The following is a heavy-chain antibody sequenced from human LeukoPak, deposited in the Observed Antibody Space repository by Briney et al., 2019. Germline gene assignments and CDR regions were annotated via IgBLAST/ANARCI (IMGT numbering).Heavy chain of an antibody. J-gene: IGHJ5*02. D-gene: IGHD6-13*01. CDR2: ISAYNGNT. CDR3: ARDSITRAAAGTP. CDR1: GYTFTSYG. V-gene: IGHV1-18*04. Sequence: GASVKVACKASGYTFTSYGISWVRQAPGLGLDWIGWISAYNGNTNYAQKLQGRVTMTTDTSTSTAYMELRSLRSDDTAVYYCARDSITRAAAGTPWGQGTLVTVSS.